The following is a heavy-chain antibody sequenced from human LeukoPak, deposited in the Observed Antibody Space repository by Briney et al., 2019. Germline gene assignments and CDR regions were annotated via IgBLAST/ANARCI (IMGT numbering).Heavy chain of an antibody. V-gene: IGHV1-69*13. CDR3: ARDHVSVHYYYMDV. CDR2: IIPIFGTA. CDR1: GGTFSSYA. J-gene: IGHJ6*03. Sequence: ASVKVSCKASGGTFSSYAISWVRQAPGQGLEWMGGIIPIFGTANYAQNFQGRVTITADESTSTAYMELSSLRFEDTAVYYCARDHVSVHYYYMDVGGKATTVTVSS. D-gene: IGHD5/OR15-5a*01.